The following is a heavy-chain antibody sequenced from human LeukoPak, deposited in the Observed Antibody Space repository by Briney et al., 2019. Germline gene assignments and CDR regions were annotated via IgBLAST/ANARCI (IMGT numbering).Heavy chain of an antibody. CDR1: GYTFTSFD. V-gene: IGHV1-8*01. Sequence: ASVKVSCKASGYTFTSFDINWVRQATGQGPEWMGWMNPNSGNTGYAQKFQGRVTMTRNTSITTAYMELSSLRSEDTAVYYCARRGSLYNYYYMDVWGKGTTVTVSS. J-gene: IGHJ6*03. CDR2: MNPNSGNT. CDR3: ARRGSLYNYYYMDV. D-gene: IGHD3-16*01.